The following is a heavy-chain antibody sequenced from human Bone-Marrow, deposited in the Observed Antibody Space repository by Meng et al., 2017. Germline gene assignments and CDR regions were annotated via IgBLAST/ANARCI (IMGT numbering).Heavy chain of an antibody. Sequence: GESLKISCAASGFTFSSYAMHWVRQAPGKGLECVAVISYDGSNKYYADSVKGRFTISRDNSKNTLYLQMNSLRAEDTAVYYCARGFRIQLWLLDYWGQGTLDTVSS. CDR3: ARGFRIQLWLLDY. CDR1: GFTFSSYA. J-gene: IGHJ4*02. V-gene: IGHV3-30*04. D-gene: IGHD5-18*01. CDR2: ISYDGSNK.